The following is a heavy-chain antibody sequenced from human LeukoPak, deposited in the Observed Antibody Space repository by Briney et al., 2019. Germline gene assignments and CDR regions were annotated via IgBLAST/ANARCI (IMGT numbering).Heavy chain of an antibody. Sequence: SETLSLTCAVCGGSFSGYYWSWIRQPPGKGLEWVGEINHSGSTNYNPSLKSRVTISVDTSKNQFSLKLSSVTAADTAVYYCARRGLGWYRHFDYWGQGTLVTVSS. CDR1: GGSFSGYY. V-gene: IGHV4-34*01. D-gene: IGHD6-19*01. J-gene: IGHJ4*02. CDR2: INHSGST. CDR3: ARRGLGWYRHFDY.